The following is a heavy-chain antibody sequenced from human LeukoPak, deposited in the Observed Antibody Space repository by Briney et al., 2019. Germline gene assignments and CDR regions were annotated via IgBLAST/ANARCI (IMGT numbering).Heavy chain of an antibody. V-gene: IGHV3-30-3*01. CDR2: ISYDGSNK. CDR3: ARELELRPNNWFDP. Sequence: GGSLRLSCAASGFTFSSYAMPWVRQAPGKGLEWVAVISYDGSNKYYADSAKGRFTISRDNSKNTLYLQMNSLRAEDTAVYYCARELELRPNNWFDPWGQGTLVTVSS. D-gene: IGHD1-7*01. CDR1: GFTFSSYA. J-gene: IGHJ5*02.